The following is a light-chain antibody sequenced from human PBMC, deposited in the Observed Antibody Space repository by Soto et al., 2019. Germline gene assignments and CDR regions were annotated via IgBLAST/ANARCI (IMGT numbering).Light chain of an antibody. V-gene: IGLV2-23*02. CDR3: CSYAGGVI. CDR1: SSDVGSYNL. Sequence: QSALTQPASVSGSPGQSITISCTGTSSDVGSYNLVSWYQQYPGKAPKLMIYEVTKRPSGVSDRFSGSKSGNTASLTISGLQAEDEADHYCCSYAGGVIFGGGTKLTVL. J-gene: IGLJ2*01. CDR2: EVT.